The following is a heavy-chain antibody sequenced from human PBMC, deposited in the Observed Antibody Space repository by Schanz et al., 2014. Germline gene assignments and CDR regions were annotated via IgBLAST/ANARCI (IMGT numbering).Heavy chain of an antibody. D-gene: IGHD6-13*01. CDR3: AKDTRMTPAGTGVFFDY. V-gene: IGHV3-33*06. CDR2: IWYDGNNK. CDR1: GFTFSSYG. J-gene: IGHJ4*02. Sequence: VQLVESGGGLVQPGGSLRLSCAASGFTFSSYGMHWVRQAPGKGLEWVAVIWYDGNNKFYADSVKGRFTVTRDNSKNTLYLQMNSLTAEDTAVYFCAKDTRMTPAGTGVFFDYWGQGTLVTVSS.